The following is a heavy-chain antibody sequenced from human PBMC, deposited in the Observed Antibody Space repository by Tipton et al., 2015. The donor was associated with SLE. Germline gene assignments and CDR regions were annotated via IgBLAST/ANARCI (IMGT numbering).Heavy chain of an antibody. D-gene: IGHD3-22*01. V-gene: IGHV3-30-3*01. CDR2: ISYDGSNK. CDR3: ARSPYYYDSSGYLPAV. Sequence: SLRLSCAASGFTFSSYAMHWVRQAPGKGPEWVAVISYDGSNKYYADSVKGRFTISRDNSKNTLYLQMNSLRAEDTAVYYCARSPYYYDSSGYLPAVWGKGTTVTVSS. J-gene: IGHJ6*04. CDR1: GFTFSSYA.